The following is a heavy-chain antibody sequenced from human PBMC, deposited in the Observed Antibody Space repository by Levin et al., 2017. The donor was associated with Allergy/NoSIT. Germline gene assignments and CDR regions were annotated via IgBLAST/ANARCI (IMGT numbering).Heavy chain of an antibody. V-gene: IGHV3-7*01. CDR1: GFTFSSYW. CDR3: ARGGYSYAFDY. Sequence: GGSLRLSCAASGFTFSSYWMSWVHQAPGKGLEWVANIKQDGSEKYYVDSVKGRFTISRYNAKNSLYLQMNSLRAEDTAVYYCARGGYSYAFDYWGQGTLVTVSS. J-gene: IGHJ4*02. CDR2: IKQDGSEK. D-gene: IGHD5-18*01.